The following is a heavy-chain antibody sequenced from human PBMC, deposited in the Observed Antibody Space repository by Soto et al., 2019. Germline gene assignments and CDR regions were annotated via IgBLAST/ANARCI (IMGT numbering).Heavy chain of an antibody. Sequence: ASVKVSCKASGYTFTSYYMHWVRQAPGQGLEWMGIINPSGGSTSYAQKFQGRVTMTRDTSTSTVYMELSSLRSEDTAVYYCARDQRIVGARTDYYYGMDVWGQGTTVTVSS. CDR3: ARDQRIVGARTDYYYGMDV. CDR1: GYTFTSYY. V-gene: IGHV1-46*01. CDR2: INPSGGST. D-gene: IGHD1-26*01. J-gene: IGHJ6*02.